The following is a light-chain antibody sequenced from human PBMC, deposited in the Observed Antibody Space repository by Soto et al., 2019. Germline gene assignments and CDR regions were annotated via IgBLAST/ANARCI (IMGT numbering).Light chain of an antibody. CDR2: GAS. V-gene: IGKV3-20*01. J-gene: IGKJ1*01. Sequence: EIVITQSPATLSVSPGERVTLSCRASQSVRTNLAWYQQKAGQAPRLLIYGASNRATGIPDRFSGSGSGTDFTLTISRLEPEDFAVYYCQQYGSSGTFGQGTKVEIK. CDR1: QSVRTN. CDR3: QQYGSSGT.